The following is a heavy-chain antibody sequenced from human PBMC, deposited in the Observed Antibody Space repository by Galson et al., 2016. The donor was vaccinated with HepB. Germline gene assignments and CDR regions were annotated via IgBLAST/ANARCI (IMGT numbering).Heavy chain of an antibody. V-gene: IGHV3-48*02. CDR2: ISSGSSAI. D-gene: IGHD3-10*01. J-gene: IGHJ4*02. CDR1: GFTFSTYS. Sequence: SLRLSCAASGFTFSTYSMNWVRQAPGKGLEWVSYISSGSSAIYYADSVKGRFTISRDNAKNSPYLQMNSLRDEDTAVYYCARDRGSYSPFDYWGQGTLVTVSS. CDR3: ARDRGSYSPFDY.